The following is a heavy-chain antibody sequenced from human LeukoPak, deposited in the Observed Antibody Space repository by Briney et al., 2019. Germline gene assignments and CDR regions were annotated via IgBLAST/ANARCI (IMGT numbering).Heavy chain of an antibody. D-gene: IGHD3-22*01. CDR2: IYYSGST. J-gene: IGHJ3*02. CDR1: GGSISSSSYY. V-gene: IGHV4-39*01. CDR3: SRHRMYYYDSSGRGVADAFDI. Sequence: TSETLSLTCTVSGGSISSSSYYWGWIRQPPGKGLEWIGSIYYSGSTYYNPSLKNRVTISVDTSKNQFSLKLSSVTAADKAVYYCSRHRMYYYDSSGRGVADAFDIWGKGTMVTVSS.